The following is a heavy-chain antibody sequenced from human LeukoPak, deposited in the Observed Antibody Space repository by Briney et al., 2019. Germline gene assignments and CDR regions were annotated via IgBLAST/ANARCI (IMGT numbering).Heavy chain of an antibody. CDR2: IKQDGSEN. CDR1: GFTFSNYW. D-gene: IGHD6-19*01. Sequence: GGSLRLSCAASGFTFSNYWMSWVRQAPGKGLEWVANIKQDGSENFYVDSVKGRFTISRDNAKKSLYLQMNSLRVEDTAVYYCARVQGSSGPGIFEYWGQGALVTVSS. J-gene: IGHJ4*02. CDR3: ARVQGSSGPGIFEY. V-gene: IGHV3-7*01.